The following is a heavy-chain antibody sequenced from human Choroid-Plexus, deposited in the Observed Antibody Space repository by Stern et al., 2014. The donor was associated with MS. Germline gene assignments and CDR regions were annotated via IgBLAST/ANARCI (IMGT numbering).Heavy chain of an antibody. CDR1: GFTFGSCA. J-gene: IGHJ5*02. CDR3: AKDRQYLTYFSDP. D-gene: IGHD2/OR15-2a*01. CDR2: VSYDGSNK. Sequence: VQLVESGGGVVQPGRPLRLSCVASGFTFGSCAMHWVRQAPGKGLEWVAGVSYDGSNKYYADSVKGRVTSSRDNSQNTLYMQMSSLRPEDTAVYYCAKDRQYLTYFSDPWGQGSLVTVSS. V-gene: IGHV3-30*18.